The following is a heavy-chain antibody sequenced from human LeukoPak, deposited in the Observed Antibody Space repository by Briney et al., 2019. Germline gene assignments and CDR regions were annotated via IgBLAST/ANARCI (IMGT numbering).Heavy chain of an antibody. CDR2: MNPNNGGT. J-gene: IGHJ6*04. Sequence: ASVKVSCKASGYTFTGYYLHWVRQAPGQGPEWMRWMNPNNGGTNYAQKFQGWVTMTRDTSISTAYMELRRLRSDDTAVYYCARSPGDSYYYGLDVWGKGTTVTVSS. CDR1: GYTFTGYY. D-gene: IGHD7-27*01. CDR3: ARSPGDSYYYGLDV. V-gene: IGHV1-2*04.